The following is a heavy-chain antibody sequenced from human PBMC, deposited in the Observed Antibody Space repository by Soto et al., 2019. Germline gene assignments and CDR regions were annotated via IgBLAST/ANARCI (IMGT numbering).Heavy chain of an antibody. CDR2: INGNADNS. Sequence: EVQLAESGGGLVLTGGSLRLSCAASGFSFVSYWMHWVRQVPGEGLAWVSRINGNADNSDYADSVKGRFTISRDNAMNRLHLQMDSLRADDTGVYYCVRDFRGAVAGSEFDHWGQGTLVTVSS. CDR1: GFSFVSYW. CDR3: VRDFRGAVAGSEFDH. J-gene: IGHJ4*02. D-gene: IGHD6-19*01. V-gene: IGHV3-74*01.